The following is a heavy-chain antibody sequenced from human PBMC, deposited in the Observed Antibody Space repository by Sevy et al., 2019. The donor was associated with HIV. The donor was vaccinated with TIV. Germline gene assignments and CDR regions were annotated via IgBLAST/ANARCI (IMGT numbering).Heavy chain of an antibody. CDR1: GYTFTSYY. CDR2: INPSGGST. J-gene: IGHJ6*03. CDR3: ASDSGSYSLDPDSYYYYYMDV. Sequence: ASVKVSCKASGYTFTSYYMHWVRQAPGQGLEWMGIINPSGGSTSYAQKFQGRVTMTRDTSTSTVYMELSSLRSEDTAVYYCASDSGSYSLDPDSYYYYYMDVWGKGTTVTVSS. D-gene: IGHD1-26*01. V-gene: IGHV1-46*03.